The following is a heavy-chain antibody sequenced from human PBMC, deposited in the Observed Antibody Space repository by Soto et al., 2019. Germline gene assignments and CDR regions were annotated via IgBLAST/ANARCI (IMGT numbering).Heavy chain of an antibody. V-gene: IGHV3-23*01. CDR3: AKTCRYCSDDSSWS. Sequence: VQLLESGGGLVQPGGSLRLSCTASRFTFSSYALSWVRQAPGKGLEWVSDISTSGAITYYAESVRGRFTISRDDSKNTLYLQMTSLRVEDTAVYYYAKTCRYCSDDSSWSWGQGTLVTVSS. J-gene: IGHJ5*02. CDR2: ISTSGAIT. D-gene: IGHD2-15*01. CDR1: RFTFSSYA.